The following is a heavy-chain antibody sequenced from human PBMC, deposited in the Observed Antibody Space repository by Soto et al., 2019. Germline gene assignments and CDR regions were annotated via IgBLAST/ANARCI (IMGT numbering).Heavy chain of an antibody. CDR2: IWYDGSNK. CDR3: AKAPRVSCANVFCYQFDS. Sequence: GGSLRLSCAASGFTFSSYGMHWVRQAPGKGLEWVAVIWYDGSNKYYADSVKGRFTISRDNSKNILYLQMNSLRAEDTALYYCAKAPRVSCANVFCYQFDSWGQGSLVTVSS. V-gene: IGHV3-33*06. CDR1: GFTFSSYG. D-gene: IGHD2-8*01. J-gene: IGHJ4*02.